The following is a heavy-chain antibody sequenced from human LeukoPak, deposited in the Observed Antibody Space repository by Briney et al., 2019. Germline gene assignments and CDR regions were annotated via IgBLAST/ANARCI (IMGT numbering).Heavy chain of an antibody. Sequence: GGSLRLSCAASGFTFSSYWMSWVRQAPGKGLEWVANIKQDGSEKYYVDSVKGRFTISRDNAKNSLYLQTNSLRAEDTAVYYCARDLVGYSSVGYFDYWGQGTLVTVSS. CDR2: IKQDGSEK. J-gene: IGHJ4*02. D-gene: IGHD6-19*01. V-gene: IGHV3-7*01. CDR3: ARDLVGYSSVGYFDY. CDR1: GFTFSSYW.